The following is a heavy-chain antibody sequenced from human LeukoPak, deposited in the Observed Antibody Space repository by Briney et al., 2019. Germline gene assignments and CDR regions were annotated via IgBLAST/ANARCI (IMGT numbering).Heavy chain of an antibody. Sequence: GGSLRLSCAASGFTFSSYVIHWVRQAPGKGLEWVAVIWYDGSNKYYADSVKGRFTISRDNSKNTLYLQMNSPRAEDTAVYYCASSENWGQGTLVTVSS. CDR1: GFTFSSYV. CDR2: IWYDGSNK. CDR3: ASSEN. J-gene: IGHJ4*02. V-gene: IGHV3-33*08. D-gene: IGHD1-26*01.